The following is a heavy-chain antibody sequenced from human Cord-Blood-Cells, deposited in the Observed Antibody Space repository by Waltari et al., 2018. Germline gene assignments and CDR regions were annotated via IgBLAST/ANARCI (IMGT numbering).Heavy chain of an antibody. CDR3: ASINGVSLSKYFQH. Sequence: QVQLQESGPGLVKPSETLSLTCTVSGYSISSGYYWGWIRQPPGKGLEWIGSIYHSGSTYYNPSLKSRVTISVDTSKNQFSLKLSSVTAADTAVYYCASINGVSLSKYFQHWGQGTLVTVSS. CDR1: GYSISSGYY. CDR2: IYHSGST. J-gene: IGHJ1*01. V-gene: IGHV4-38-2*02. D-gene: IGHD2-8*01.